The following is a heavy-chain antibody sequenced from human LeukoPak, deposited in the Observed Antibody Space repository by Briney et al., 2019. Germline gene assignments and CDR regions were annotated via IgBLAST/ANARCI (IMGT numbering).Heavy chain of an antibody. CDR1: GFTFSSYA. CDR2: ISGSGGST. J-gene: IGHJ4*02. V-gene: IGHV3-23*01. Sequence: GGSLRLSCAASGFTFSSYAMSWVRQAPGKGLEWVSAISGSGGSTYYADSVRGRFTISRDNSKNTLYLQMNSLRAEDTAVYYCAKKYCANGVCYRCFDYWGQGTLVTVSS. D-gene: IGHD2-8*01. CDR3: AKKYCANGVCYRCFDY.